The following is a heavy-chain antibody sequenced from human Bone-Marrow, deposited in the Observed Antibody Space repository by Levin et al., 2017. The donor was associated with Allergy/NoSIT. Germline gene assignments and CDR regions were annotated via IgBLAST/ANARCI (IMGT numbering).Heavy chain of an antibody. D-gene: IGHD3-9*01. CDR2: IYYSATT. CDR1: GDSVSSGSYSSGNYY. Sequence: PSETLSLTCTVSGDSVSSGSYSSGNYYWSWIRQPPGKGLEWIGYIYYSATTNYNPSLKSRVTISRDASKKQFSLKLTSVTAADTALYYCARGYYNVLTGYYIDYWGQGTLVTVSS. CDR3: ARGYYNVLTGYYIDY. V-gene: IGHV4-61*01. J-gene: IGHJ4*02.